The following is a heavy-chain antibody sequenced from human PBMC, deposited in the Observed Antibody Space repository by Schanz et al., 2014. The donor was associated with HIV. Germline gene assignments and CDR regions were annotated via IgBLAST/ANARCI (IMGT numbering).Heavy chain of an antibody. Sequence: EVQLVESGGGLVQRGGSLRLSCAASGFRFSSYWMNWVRQAPGRGLEWVANINHDGSVKGYLASVKGRVTISRDNAKNSLYLQMNSLRAEDTAVYYCARDREYYYGSGSRDYYYYGMDVWGQGTTVTVSS. J-gene: IGHJ6*02. D-gene: IGHD3-10*01. CDR3: ARDREYYYGSGSRDYYYYGMDV. CDR1: GFRFSSYW. CDR2: INHDGSVK. V-gene: IGHV3-7*03.